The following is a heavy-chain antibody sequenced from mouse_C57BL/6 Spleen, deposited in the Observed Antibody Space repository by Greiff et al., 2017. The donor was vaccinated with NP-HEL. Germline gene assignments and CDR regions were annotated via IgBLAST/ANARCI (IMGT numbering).Heavy chain of an antibody. CDR3: ARVHYYGSSYGYFDG. J-gene: IGHJ1*03. CDR2: INPNNGGT. D-gene: IGHD1-1*01. V-gene: IGHV1-22*01. CDR1: GYTFTDYN. Sequence: VQLQQSGPELVKPGASVKMSCKASGYTFTDYNMHWVKQSHGKSLEWIGYINPNNGGTSYNQKFKGKATLTVNKSSSTAYMELRSLTSEDSAVYYCARVHYYGSSYGYFDGWGTGTTVTVSS.